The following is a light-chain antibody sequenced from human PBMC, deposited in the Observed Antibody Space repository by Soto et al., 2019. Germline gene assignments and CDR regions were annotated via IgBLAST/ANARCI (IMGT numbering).Light chain of an antibody. J-gene: IGLJ2*01. V-gene: IGLV2-14*01. Sequence: QSALTQPASVSGSPGQSITISCTGTSSDVGGYNYVAWYQQHPDKAPKLMIHGVSNRPSGVSNRFSGSKSGNTASLTISGLQAEDEADYYCTSYTSDSSVVFGGGTKVTVL. CDR2: GVS. CDR3: TSYTSDSSVV. CDR1: SSDVGGYNY.